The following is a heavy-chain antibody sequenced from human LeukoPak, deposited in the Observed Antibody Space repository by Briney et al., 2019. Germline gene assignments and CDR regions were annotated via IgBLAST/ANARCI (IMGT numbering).Heavy chain of an antibody. J-gene: IGHJ4*02. V-gene: IGHV3-7*01. CDR2: IKQDGSEK. Sequence: PGGSLRLSCAASGFTFSSYEMNWVRQAPGKGLEWVANIKQDGSEKYYVDSVKGRFTISRDNAKNSLYLQMNSLRAEDTAVYYCARDDYGGNSVYWGQGTLVTVSS. CDR1: GFTFSSYE. CDR3: ARDDYGGNSVY. D-gene: IGHD4-23*01.